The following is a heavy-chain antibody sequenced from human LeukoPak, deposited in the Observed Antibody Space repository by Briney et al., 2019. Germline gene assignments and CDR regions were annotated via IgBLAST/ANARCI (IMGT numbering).Heavy chain of an antibody. CDR1: GGSVSSYY. CDR2: IYHTGST. Sequence: SETLSLTCTVSGGSVSSYYWSWIRQPPGKGLEWIAYIYHTGSTNYSSSLKSRVTISVDTSKNQFSLEPTSVTAADTAVYFCAKIGSGGARFDSWGQGTLVTVSS. CDR3: AKIGSGGARFDS. D-gene: IGHD3-10*01. J-gene: IGHJ4*02. V-gene: IGHV4-59*02.